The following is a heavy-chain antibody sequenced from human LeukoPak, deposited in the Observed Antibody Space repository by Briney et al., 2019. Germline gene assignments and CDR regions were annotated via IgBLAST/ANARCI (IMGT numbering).Heavy chain of an antibody. V-gene: IGHV4-59*01. J-gene: IGHJ3*02. CDR2: MYNKGST. D-gene: IGHD6-19*01. CDR3: ARDRPGIAVAGDALDI. CDR1: GGSIGSYY. Sequence: SETLSLTCTVSGGSIGSYYWSRIRQSPGKGLEWIGYMYNKGSTNYNPSLKSRVTISVDTSKNQFSLKVRSVTAADTAVYYCARDRPGIAVAGDALDIWGQGTMVTISS.